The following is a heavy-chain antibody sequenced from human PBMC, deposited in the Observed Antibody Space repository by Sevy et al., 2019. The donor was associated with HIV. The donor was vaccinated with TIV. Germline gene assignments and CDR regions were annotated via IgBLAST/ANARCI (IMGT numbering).Heavy chain of an antibody. CDR3: AKEGQGEYYDSSGSFDY. V-gene: IGHV3-23*01. Sequence: GGSLRLSCAASGFTFSSYAMSWVRQAPGKGLEWVSSISGSGSFTYYADSVKGHFITSRDNSKNTRYLQMTSLRAEDTAVYYCAKEGQGEYYDSSGSFDYWGQGTLVTVSS. CDR1: GFTFSSYA. CDR2: ISGSGSFT. D-gene: IGHD3-22*01. J-gene: IGHJ4*02.